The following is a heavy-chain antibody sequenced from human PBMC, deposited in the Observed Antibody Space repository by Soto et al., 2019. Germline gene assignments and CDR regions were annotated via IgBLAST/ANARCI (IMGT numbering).Heavy chain of an antibody. V-gene: IGHV4-30-2*01. Sequence: QLQLQESDSGLVKPSQTLSLTCADSGVSISSGGYSWSWIRQPPGKGLEWIGYIYHSGSTYYNPSLKSRVTISVDRSKNQFSLKLSSVTAADTAVYYGARVTLGTFDYWGQGTLVTVSS. J-gene: IGHJ4*02. CDR1: GVSISSGGYS. CDR3: ARVTLGTFDY. CDR2: IYHSGST.